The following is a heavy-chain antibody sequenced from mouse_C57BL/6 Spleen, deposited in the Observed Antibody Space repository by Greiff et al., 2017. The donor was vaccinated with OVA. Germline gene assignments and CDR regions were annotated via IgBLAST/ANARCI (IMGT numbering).Heavy chain of an antibody. CDR2: INPNNGGT. D-gene: IGHD1-1*01. CDR1: GYTFTDYN. J-gene: IGHJ1*03. Sequence: VQLQQSGPELVKPGASVKMSCKASGYTFTDYNMHWVKQSHGKSLEWIGYINPNNGGTSYNQKFKGKATLTVNKSSSTAYMELRSLTSEDSAVYYCARDYYGSSYSDWYFDVWGTGTTVTVSS. CDR3: ARDYYGSSYSDWYFDV. V-gene: IGHV1-22*01.